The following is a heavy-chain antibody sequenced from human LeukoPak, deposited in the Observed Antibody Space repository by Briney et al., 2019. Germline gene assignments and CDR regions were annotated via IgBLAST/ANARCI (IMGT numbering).Heavy chain of an antibody. CDR1: GFTFNKNW. CDR3: ATSLHYGALFDN. V-gene: IGHV3-74*03. D-gene: IGHD4-17*01. CDR2: INGDKSTT. J-gene: IGHJ4*02. Sequence: GGSLRLSCAASGFTFNKNWMHLVRQAPGKGLVWVSRINGDKSTTTYADSVKGRFTISRDNAKNTLYMQMNNLRAEDTAVYYCATSLHYGALFDNWGQGTLVTVSS.